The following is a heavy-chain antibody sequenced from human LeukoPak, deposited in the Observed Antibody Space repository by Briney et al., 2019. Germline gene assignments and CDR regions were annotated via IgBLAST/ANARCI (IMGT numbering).Heavy chain of an antibody. CDR2: IGGSGAGT. Sequence: PGGSLRLSCAACGFTFSSSAMSWVRQAPGKGLEWVSGIGGSGAGTYYAVSVKGRFTISRDNSKNTLYLQMNSLRAEDTAVYYCATTLHSGYYDLYWGQGTLVTVSS. J-gene: IGHJ4*02. CDR3: ATTLHSGYYDLY. CDR1: GFTFSSSA. V-gene: IGHV3-23*01. D-gene: IGHD3-22*01.